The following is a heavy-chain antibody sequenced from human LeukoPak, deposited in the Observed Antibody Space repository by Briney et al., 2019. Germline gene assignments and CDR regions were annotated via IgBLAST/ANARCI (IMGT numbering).Heavy chain of an antibody. V-gene: IGHV1-18*01. Sequence: ASVKVSCKASGYTFTSDGISWVRQAPGQGLEWMGWISAYNGNTNYAQKLQGRVTMTTDTSTSTAYMELRSLRSDHTAVYYCARGGDYYGMDVWGQGTTVTVSS. CDR1: GYTFTSDG. CDR3: ARGGDYYGMDV. CDR2: ISAYNGNT. J-gene: IGHJ6*02.